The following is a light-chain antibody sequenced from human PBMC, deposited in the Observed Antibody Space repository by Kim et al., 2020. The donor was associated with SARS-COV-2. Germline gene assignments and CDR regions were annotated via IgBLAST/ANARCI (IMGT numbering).Light chain of an antibody. V-gene: IGKV3-20*01. J-gene: IGKJ5*01. CDR1: QSVSSSY. CDR3: KQYGRSPLIT. Sequence: PGERAPLSCRASQSVSSSYLAWYKRIPGQAPRPLIYGAASRANGIPDRFRGSGSETDFTRTNSRLGPGDFAVNYCKQYGRSPLITFGQGTRREIK. CDR2: GAA.